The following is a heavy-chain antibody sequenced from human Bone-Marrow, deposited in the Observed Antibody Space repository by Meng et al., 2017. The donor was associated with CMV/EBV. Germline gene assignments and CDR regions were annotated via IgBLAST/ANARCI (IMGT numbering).Heavy chain of an antibody. CDR1: GYTFTGYY. Sequence: ASVKVSCKASGYTFTGYYMHWVRQAPGQGLEWMGWINPNSGGTNYAQKFQGRVTMTRDTSISTAYMELSRLRSDDTAVYYCARDGYDLLGYFDYWVQGTLVTVSS. D-gene: IGHD5-12*01. V-gene: IGHV1-2*02. CDR3: ARDGYDLLGYFDY. CDR2: INPNSGGT. J-gene: IGHJ4*02.